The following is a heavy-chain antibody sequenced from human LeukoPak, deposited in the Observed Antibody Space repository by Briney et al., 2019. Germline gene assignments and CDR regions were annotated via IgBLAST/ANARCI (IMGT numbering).Heavy chain of an antibody. D-gene: IGHD3-22*01. CDR3: TRDTGFCHSSGCWKPIDY. CDR1: AVSFSSYA. J-gene: IGHJ4*02. Sequence: GGALLLSCSAAAVSFSSYALSWVRQAPGKGLELFSSASGSGGTTDYADSVKGRFIISRDNAKNTLYLQMNSLRGEDTAMYYCTRDTGFCHSSGCWKPIDYWGQGALVTVSS. V-gene: IGHV3-23*01. CDR2: ASGSGGTT.